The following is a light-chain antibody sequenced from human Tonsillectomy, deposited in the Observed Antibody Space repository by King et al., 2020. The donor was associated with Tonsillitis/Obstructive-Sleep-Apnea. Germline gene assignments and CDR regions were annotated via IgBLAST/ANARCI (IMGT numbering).Light chain of an antibody. CDR3: CSYAGGRHWVL. J-gene: IGLJ3*02. Sequence: SGVSNRFSGSKSGNTASLTISGLQAEDEADYYCCSYAGGRHWVLFGGGTKL. V-gene: IGLV2-23*01.